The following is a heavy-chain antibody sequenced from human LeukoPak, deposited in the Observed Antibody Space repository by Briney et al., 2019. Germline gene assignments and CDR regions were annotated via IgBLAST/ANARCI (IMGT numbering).Heavy chain of an antibody. CDR1: GGTFSSYA. D-gene: IGHD3-3*01. CDR3: ARDRRDFWSGYYDFDY. Sequence: SVKVSCKASGGTFSSYAISWVRQAPGRGLEWMGGIIPIFGTANYAQKFQGRVTITADKSTSTAYMELSSLRSEDTAVYYCARDRRDFWSGYYDFDYWGQGTLVTVSS. V-gene: IGHV1-69*06. CDR2: IIPIFGTA. J-gene: IGHJ4*02.